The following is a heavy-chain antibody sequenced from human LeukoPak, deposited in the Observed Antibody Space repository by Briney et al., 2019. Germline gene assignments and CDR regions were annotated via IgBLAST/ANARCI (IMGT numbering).Heavy chain of an antibody. CDR3: ARDGYGNNYMDV. CDR1: GFTVSSNF. CDR2: IYSSGTT. Sequence: PGGSLRLSCAASGFTVSSNFMSWVRQAPGKGLEWVSVIYSSGTTYYADSVKGRFTISRDNSKNTLSLQMNSLRAEDTAVYYCARDGYGNNYMDVWGKGTTVTVSS. V-gene: IGHV3-53*01. D-gene: IGHD1/OR15-1a*01. J-gene: IGHJ6*03.